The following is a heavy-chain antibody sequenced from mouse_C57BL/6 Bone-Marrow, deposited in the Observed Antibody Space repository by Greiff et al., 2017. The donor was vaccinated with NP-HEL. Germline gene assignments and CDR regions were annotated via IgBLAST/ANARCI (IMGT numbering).Heavy chain of an antibody. CDR3: ASLAFGFAY. Sequence: VNLVESGPGLVAPSQSLSITCTVSGFSLTSYGVDWVRQSPGKGLEWLGVIWGVGSTNYNSALKSRLSISKDNSKSQVFLKMNSLQTDDTAMYYCASLAFGFAYWGQGTLVTVSA. V-gene: IGHV2-6*01. J-gene: IGHJ3*01. CDR1: GFSLTSYG. CDR2: IWGVGST.